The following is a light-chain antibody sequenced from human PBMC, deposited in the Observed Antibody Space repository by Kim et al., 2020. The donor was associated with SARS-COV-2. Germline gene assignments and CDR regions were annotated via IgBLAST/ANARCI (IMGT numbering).Light chain of an antibody. J-gene: IGKJ5*01. V-gene: IGKV1-5*01. Sequence: ASVGDRVTITCRASQGIGEWLAWYQQKPGKAPKLLIHDVSSVESGVPSRFSGSGSETEFTLTISSLQPDDFATYYCQQHSTYPRTFGQGTRLEIK. CDR3: QQHSTYPRT. CDR2: DVS. CDR1: QGIGEW.